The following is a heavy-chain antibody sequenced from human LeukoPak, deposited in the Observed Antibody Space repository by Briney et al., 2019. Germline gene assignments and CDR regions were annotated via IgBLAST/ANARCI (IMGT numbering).Heavy chain of an antibody. J-gene: IGHJ4*02. CDR1: GYTFIAYY. CDR3: AGQKDPRPIDY. V-gene: IGHV1-2*02. CDR2: VSPASGGT. Sequence: ASEKVSCKASGYTFIAYYMHWVRQAPGQGLEWMGWVSPASGGTNYAQKFQGRVTMTRDTSIATAYMELNELTSDDTAVYYCAGQKDPRPIDYWGQGTLVTVSS.